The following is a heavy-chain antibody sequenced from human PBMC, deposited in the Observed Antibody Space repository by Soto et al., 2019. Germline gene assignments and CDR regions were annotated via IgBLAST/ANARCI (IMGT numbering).Heavy chain of an antibody. CDR2: IYPGDSDT. V-gene: IGHV5-51*07. J-gene: IGHJ5*02. D-gene: IGHD6-6*01. Sequence: GESLKISCKGSGYSFTSYWIGWVHQMPGKGLEWMGIIYPGDSDTRYSPSFQGQVTISADKSISTAYLQWSGLKASDTAMYYCARHGVVYSSSLKWFDPWGQGTLVTVSS. CDR1: GYSFTSYW. CDR3: ARHGVVYSSSLKWFDP.